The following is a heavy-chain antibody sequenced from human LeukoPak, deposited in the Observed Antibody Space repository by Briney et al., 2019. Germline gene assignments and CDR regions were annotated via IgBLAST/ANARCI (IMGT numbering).Heavy chain of an antibody. D-gene: IGHD3-3*01. CDR2: IYYSGSS. CDR1: GGSISSYY. CDR3: ASENFWSGYLDY. Sequence: SETLSLTCTVSGGSISSYYWSWIRQPPGKGLEWIGYIYYSGSSNYNPSLKSRVTISVDTSKNQFSLKLSSVTAADTAVYYCASENFWSGYLDYWGQGTLVTVSS. V-gene: IGHV4-59*01. J-gene: IGHJ4*02.